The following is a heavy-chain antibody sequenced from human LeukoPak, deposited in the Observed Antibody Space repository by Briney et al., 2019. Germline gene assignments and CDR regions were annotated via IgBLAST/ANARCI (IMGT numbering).Heavy chain of an antibody. J-gene: IGHJ4*02. Sequence: PSQTLSLTCTVSGGSISSGDYYWSWIRQPPGKGLEWIGYIYYSGITYYNPSLKSRVTISVDTSKNQFSLKLSSVTAADPAVYYCARVSDGSGSYYGYYFDYWGQGTLVTVSS. D-gene: IGHD3-10*01. CDR2: IYYSGIT. CDR1: GGSISSGDYY. CDR3: ARVSDGSGSYYGYYFDY. V-gene: IGHV4-30-4*01.